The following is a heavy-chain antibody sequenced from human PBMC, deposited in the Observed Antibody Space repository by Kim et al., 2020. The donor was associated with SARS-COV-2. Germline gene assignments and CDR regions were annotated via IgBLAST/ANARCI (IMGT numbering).Heavy chain of an antibody. D-gene: IGHD6-13*01. Sequence: GGSLRLSCAASGFTFSSYAMSWVRQAPGKGLEWVSAISGSGGSTYYADSVKGRFTISRDNSKNTLYLQMNSLRDEDTAVYYCAKVRLRKGIAAATDYWGQGTLVTVSS. CDR3: AKVRLRKGIAAATDY. CDR1: GFTFSSYA. V-gene: IGHV3-23*01. CDR2: ISGSGGST. J-gene: IGHJ4*02.